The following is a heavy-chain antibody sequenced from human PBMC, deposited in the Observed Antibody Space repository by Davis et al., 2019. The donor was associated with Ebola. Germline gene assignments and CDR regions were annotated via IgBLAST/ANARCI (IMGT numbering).Heavy chain of an antibody. CDR3: ARWAGYSSSSLDS. J-gene: IGHJ4*02. V-gene: IGHV4-59*10. CDR2: IYTSGST. D-gene: IGHD6-6*01. CDR1: GGSFSGYY. Sequence: PSETLSLTCAVYGGSFSGYYWSWIRQPPGKGLEWIGRIYTSGSTNYNPSLKSRVTMSVDTSKNQFSLKLSSVTAADTAVYYCARWAGYSSSSLDSWGQGTLVTVSS.